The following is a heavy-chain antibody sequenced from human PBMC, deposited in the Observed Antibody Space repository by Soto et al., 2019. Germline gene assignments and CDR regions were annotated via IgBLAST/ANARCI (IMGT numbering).Heavy chain of an antibody. CDR1: GGSMSSYY. CDR2: IYYSGST. Sequence: NPSETLCLTCTVSGGSMSSYYCSWIRQPPGKGLEWIGYIYYSGSTNYNPSLKSRVTISVDTSKNQFSLKLSSVTAADTAVYYCAGRVDFWSGQHWFDPWGQGTLVTVTS. CDR3: AGRVDFWSGQHWFDP. V-gene: IGHV4-59*01. D-gene: IGHD3-3*01. J-gene: IGHJ5*02.